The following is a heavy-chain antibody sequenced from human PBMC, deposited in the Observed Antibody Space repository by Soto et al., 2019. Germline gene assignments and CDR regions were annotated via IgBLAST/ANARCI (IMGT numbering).Heavy chain of an antibody. CDR3: ARDGGFWSGYYHYYYGMDV. V-gene: IGHV1-46*01. Sequence: GASVKVSCKASGYTFTRYYMHWVRQAPGQGLEWMGIINPSGGSTSYAQKFQGRVTMTRDTSASTVYMELSSLRSEDTAVYYCARDGGFWSGYYHYYYGMDVWGQGTTVTVSS. D-gene: IGHD3-3*01. CDR2: INPSGGST. CDR1: GYTFTRYY. J-gene: IGHJ6*02.